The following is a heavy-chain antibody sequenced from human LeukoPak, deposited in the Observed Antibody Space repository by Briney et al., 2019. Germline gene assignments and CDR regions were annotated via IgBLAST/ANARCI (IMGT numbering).Heavy chain of an antibody. Sequence: GGSLRLSCAASGFTFSNYWMHWVRHAPGKGLVWVSRINSDGSTTRYADSVEGRFTISRDNAKNTLYLQMNSLRAEDTAVYYCAGLDYGADYWGQGTLVTVSS. J-gene: IGHJ4*02. CDR3: AGLDYGADY. CDR2: INSDGSTT. V-gene: IGHV3-74*01. D-gene: IGHD4-17*01. CDR1: GFTFSNYW.